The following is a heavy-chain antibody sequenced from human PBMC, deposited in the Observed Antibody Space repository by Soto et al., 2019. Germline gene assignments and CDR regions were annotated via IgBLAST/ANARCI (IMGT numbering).Heavy chain of an antibody. V-gene: IGHV1-8*01. J-gene: IGHJ6*02. D-gene: IGHD5-18*01. Sequence: AASVKVSCKASGYTFTSYDINWVRQATGQGLEWMGWMNPNSGNTGYAQKFQGRVTMTRNTSISTAYMELSSLRSEDTAVYYCARDWDLWLRDTKYYYYGMDVWGQGTTVTVSS. CDR1: GYTFTSYD. CDR2: MNPNSGNT. CDR3: ARDWDLWLRDTKYYYYGMDV.